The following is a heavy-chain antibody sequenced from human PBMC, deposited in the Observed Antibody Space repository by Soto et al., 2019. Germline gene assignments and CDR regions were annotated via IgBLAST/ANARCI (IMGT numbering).Heavy chain of an antibody. Sequence: ETLSLTCAVYGGSFSGYYWGWIRQPPGKGLEWIGSIYYSGSTYYNPSIKSRVTISVDTSKNQFSLKLGSVTAADTAMYYCARGGYCSGASCAYMGHYYYYGMDVWGQGTTVTVSS. CDR1: GGSFSGYY. CDR3: ARGGYCSGASCAYMGHYYYYGMDV. J-gene: IGHJ6*02. CDR2: IYYSGST. V-gene: IGHV4-34*01. D-gene: IGHD2-15*01.